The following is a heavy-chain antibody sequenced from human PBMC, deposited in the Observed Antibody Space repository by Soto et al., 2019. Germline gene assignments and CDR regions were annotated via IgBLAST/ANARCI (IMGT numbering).Heavy chain of an antibody. Sequence: SETLSLTCTVSGGSISSYYWSWIRQPPGKGLEWIGYIYYSGSTNYNPSLKSRVTISVDTSKNQFSMKLSSVTAADTAVYYCARFHYYYGMDVWGQWTTVTVSS. J-gene: IGHJ6*02. CDR3: ARFHYYYGMDV. CDR2: IYYSGST. CDR1: GGSISSYY. V-gene: IGHV4-59*01.